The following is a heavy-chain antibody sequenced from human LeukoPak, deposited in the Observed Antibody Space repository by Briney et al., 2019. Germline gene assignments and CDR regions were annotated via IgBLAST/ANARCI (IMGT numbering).Heavy chain of an antibody. Sequence: QPGGSLRLSCAASGFKFRNYWMSWVRQAPGKGLEWEANIQKEDGSEKNYVDSVRGRFTISKDNAKNSLYLQMNSLRVEDTAVYYCASIRLLELNWFDPWGQGTLVTVSS. V-gene: IGHV3-7*01. CDR1: GFKFRNYW. CDR2: IQKEDGSEK. J-gene: IGHJ5*02. D-gene: IGHD1-26*01. CDR3: ASIRLLELNWFDP.